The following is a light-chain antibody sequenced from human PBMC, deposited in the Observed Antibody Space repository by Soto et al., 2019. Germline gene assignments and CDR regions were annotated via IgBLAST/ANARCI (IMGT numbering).Light chain of an antibody. CDR3: QQLNSDWYA. J-gene: IGKJ2*01. CDR2: GAS. CDR1: QGISTY. V-gene: IGKV1-9*01. Sequence: DIQLTQSPSFLSASVGDRVTITCRASQGISTYLAWYLQRPGKAPKLLIYGASTLQSGVPSRFSGSGSGTEFTLTISSQQPEDFGTYYCQQLNSDWYAFGQGTKLEIK.